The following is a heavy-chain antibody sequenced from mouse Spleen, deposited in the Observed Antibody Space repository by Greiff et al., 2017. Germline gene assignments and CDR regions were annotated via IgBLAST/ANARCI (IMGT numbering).Heavy chain of an antibody. CDR1: GYTFTSYW. J-gene: IGHJ2*01. D-gene: IGHD2-3*01. Sequence: QVQLQQSGAELVRPGSSVKLSCKASGYTFTSYWMHWVKQRPIQGLEWIGNIDPSDSETHYNQKFKDKATLTVDKSSSTAYMQLSSLTSEDSAVYYCARRGWLPPYYFDYWGQGTTLTVSS. CDR2: IDPSDSET. V-gene: IGHV1-52*01. CDR3: ARRGWLPPYYFDY.